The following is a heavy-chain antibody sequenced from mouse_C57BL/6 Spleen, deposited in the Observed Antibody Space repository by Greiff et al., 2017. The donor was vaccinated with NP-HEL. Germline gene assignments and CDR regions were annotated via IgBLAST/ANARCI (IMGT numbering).Heavy chain of an antibody. CDR3: AKKKSYYGYGYAMDY. Sequence: DVKLQESGPGLAKPSQTLSLTCSVTGYSITSDYWNWIRKFPGNKLEYMGYISYSGSTYYNPSLKSRISITRDTSKNQYYLQLNSVTTEDTATDYCAKKKSYYGYGYAMDYWGQGTSVTVSS. J-gene: IGHJ4*01. CDR2: ISYSGST. D-gene: IGHD2-9*01. CDR1: GYSITSDY. V-gene: IGHV3-8*01.